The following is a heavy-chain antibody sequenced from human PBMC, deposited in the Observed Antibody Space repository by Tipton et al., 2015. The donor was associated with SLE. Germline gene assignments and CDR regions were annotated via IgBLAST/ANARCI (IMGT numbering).Heavy chain of an antibody. V-gene: IGHV4-34*01. J-gene: IGHJ5*02. Sequence: TLSLTCAVYGGSFSSFYWSWIRQPPGKGLEWIGEINHSGSTSYNPSLKSRVTISVDTSKNQFSLKVSSVTAADTAVYYCVRGLGEIDYGDYGDLWGQGTLVTVSS. CDR2: INHSGST. CDR3: VRGLGEIDYGDYGDL. CDR1: GGSFSSFY. D-gene: IGHD4-17*01.